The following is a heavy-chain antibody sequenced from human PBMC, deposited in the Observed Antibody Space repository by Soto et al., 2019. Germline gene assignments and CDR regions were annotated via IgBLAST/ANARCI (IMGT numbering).Heavy chain of an antibody. V-gene: IGHV3-23*01. J-gene: IGHJ5*02. CDR2: ISGGGDST. CDR3: ARGQDDYGDSDVWFAP. Sequence: EEQLLESGGGLVQPGGSLRLSCAASGFSFSSYGMSWVRQAPGKGLEWVSGISGGGDSTYYADSVKGRFTISRDKSKNTLYLQMNSLRAEDTAVYYCARGQDDYGDSDVWFAPCGQGTLVSVSS. CDR1: GFSFSSYG. D-gene: IGHD4-17*01.